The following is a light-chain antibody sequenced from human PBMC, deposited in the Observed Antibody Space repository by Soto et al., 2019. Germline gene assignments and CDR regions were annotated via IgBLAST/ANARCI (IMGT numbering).Light chain of an antibody. V-gene: IGLV1-51*01. CDR3: GTWDSSLSAAV. Sequence: QSVLTQPPSVSAAPGQKVTISCSGRSANIRNNYVSWYQQFPGTAPKLLIFDNNKRPSGIPDRFSGSKSGTSATLGITGLQTGDEADYYCGTWDSSLSAAVFGGGTQLTVL. J-gene: IGLJ7*01. CDR2: DNN. CDR1: SANIRNNY.